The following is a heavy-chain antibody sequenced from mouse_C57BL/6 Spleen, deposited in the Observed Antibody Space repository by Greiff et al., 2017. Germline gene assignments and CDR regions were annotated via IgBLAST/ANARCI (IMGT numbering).Heavy chain of an antibody. J-gene: IGHJ2*01. CDR1: GYTFTSYW. Sequence: QVQLQQPGAELVRPGSSVKLSCKASGYTFTSYWMHWVKQRPIQGLEWIGNIDPSDSETHYNQKFKDKATLTVDKSSSTAYMQLSSLTSEDSAVYYCARGPTMIPFDDWGQGTTLTVSS. D-gene: IGHD2-4*01. V-gene: IGHV1-52*01. CDR3: ARGPTMIPFDD. CDR2: IDPSDSET.